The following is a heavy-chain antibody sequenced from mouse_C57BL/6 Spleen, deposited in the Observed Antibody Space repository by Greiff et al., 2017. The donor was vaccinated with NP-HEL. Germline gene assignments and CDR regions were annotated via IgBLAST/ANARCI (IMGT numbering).Heavy chain of an antibody. V-gene: IGHV1-26*01. CDR1: GYTFTDYY. CDR3: ATIATVVARYVDV. D-gene: IGHD1-1*01. CDR2: INPNNGGT. J-gene: IGHJ1*03. Sequence: EVQLQQSGPELVKPGASVKISCKASGYTFTDYYMNWVKQSHGKSLEWIGDINPNNGGTSYNQKFKGKATLTVDKSSSTAYMELRSLTSEDSAVYYCATIATVVARYVDVWGTGTTVTVSS.